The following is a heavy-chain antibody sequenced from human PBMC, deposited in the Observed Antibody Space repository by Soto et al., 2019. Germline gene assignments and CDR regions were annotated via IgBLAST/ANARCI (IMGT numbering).Heavy chain of an antibody. Sequence: GASVKVSCKASGSTFTSYYMHWVRQAPGQGLEWMGIINPSGGSTTYAQKFQGRVTMTRDTSTSTVYMELSSLRSEDTAVYYCAKLEGVAAAGTSFDYWGQGTLVTVSS. J-gene: IGHJ4*02. D-gene: IGHD6-13*01. CDR2: INPSGGST. CDR3: AKLEGVAAAGTSFDY. V-gene: IGHV1-46*01. CDR1: GSTFTSYY.